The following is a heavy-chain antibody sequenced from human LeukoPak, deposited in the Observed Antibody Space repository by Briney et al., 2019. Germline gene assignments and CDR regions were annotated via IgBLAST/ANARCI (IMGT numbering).Heavy chain of an antibody. V-gene: IGHV7-4-1*02. D-gene: IGHD6-19*01. J-gene: IGHJ4*02. Sequence: ASVKVSCRASGYIFTGYYMHWVRQAPGQGLEWMGWINTDTGNPTYAQGFTGRFVFSLDTSVSTAYLQISSLKAEDTAVYYCARTHSSGWYGGWGQGTLVTVSS. CDR1: GYIFTGYY. CDR3: ARTHSSGWYGG. CDR2: INTDTGNP.